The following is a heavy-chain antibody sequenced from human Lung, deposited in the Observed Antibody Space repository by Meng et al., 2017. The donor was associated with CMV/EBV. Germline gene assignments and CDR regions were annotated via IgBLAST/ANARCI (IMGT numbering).Heavy chain of an antibody. CDR2: ISTNTGTP. CDR3: ARGGNFDP. D-gene: IGHD2/OR15-2a*01. Sequence: QVQMLQTGSELKKPGASVKVSCKDSGDTFSTYTINWVRQAHGGGLEWMGWISTNTGTPTYTQGFTGRFVFSLDTSVSTAYLQISRLKAEDTAVYYCARGGNFDPWGQGTLVTVAS. CDR1: GDTFSTYT. V-gene: IGHV7-4-1*02. J-gene: IGHJ5*02.